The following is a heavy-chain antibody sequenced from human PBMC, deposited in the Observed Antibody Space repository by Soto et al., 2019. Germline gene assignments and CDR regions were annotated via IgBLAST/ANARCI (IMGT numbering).Heavy chain of an antibody. J-gene: IGHJ4*02. CDR2: IYTSGNT. CDR3: ARESGDNWDYEAY. CDR1: GGSISSYH. V-gene: IGHV4-4*07. D-gene: IGHD1-7*01. Sequence: LSLTCTVSGGSISSYHWSWIRQSAGKGLEWIGRIYTSGNTHYNPSLKSRVTVSIDTSKNQFFLTVSSVTAADSAVYYCARESGDNWDYEAYWGQGTPVTVSS.